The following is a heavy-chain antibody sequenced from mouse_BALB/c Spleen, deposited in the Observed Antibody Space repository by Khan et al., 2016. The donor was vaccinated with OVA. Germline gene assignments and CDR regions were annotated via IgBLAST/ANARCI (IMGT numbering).Heavy chain of an antibody. V-gene: IGHV1-15*01. CDR3: TRYRGYYAWFAY. Sequence: QVQLQQSGAELVRPGASVTLSCKASGYTFTDYEMHWVKQTPVHGLEWIGAIDPETGGTAYNQTFKGKATLTADKSSSTAYMELRSLTSEDSAVYYCTRYRGYYAWFAYWGQGTLVTVSA. CDR1: GYTFTDYE. J-gene: IGHJ3*01. CDR2: IDPETGGT. D-gene: IGHD2-3*01.